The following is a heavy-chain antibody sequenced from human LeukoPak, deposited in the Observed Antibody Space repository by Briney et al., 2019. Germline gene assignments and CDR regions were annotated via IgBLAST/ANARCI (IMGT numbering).Heavy chain of an antibody. V-gene: IGHV1-69*05. CDR1: GGTFSSYA. D-gene: IGHD3-22*01. CDR3: ARGPPYYYDSSGFYFDY. J-gene: IGHJ4*02. Sequence: SVKVSCKASGGTFSSYAISWVRQAPGQGFEWMGGIIPIFGTANYAQKFQGRVTITTDESTSTAYMELSSLRSEDTAVYYCARGPPYYYDSSGFYFDYWGQGTLVTVSS. CDR2: IIPIFGTA.